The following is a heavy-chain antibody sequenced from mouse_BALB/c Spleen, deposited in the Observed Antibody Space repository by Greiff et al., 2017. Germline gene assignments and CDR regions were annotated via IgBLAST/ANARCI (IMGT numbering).Heavy chain of an antibody. Sequence: VKLVESGAELVRPGSSVKISCKASGYAFSSYWMNWVKQRPGQGLEWIGQIYPGDGDTNYNGKFKGKATLTADKSSSTAYMQLSSLTSEDSAVYFCAKDPGFAYWGQGTLVTVSA. J-gene: IGHJ3*01. CDR1: GYAFSSYW. CDR2: IYPGDGDT. V-gene: IGHV1-80*01. CDR3: AKDPGFAY.